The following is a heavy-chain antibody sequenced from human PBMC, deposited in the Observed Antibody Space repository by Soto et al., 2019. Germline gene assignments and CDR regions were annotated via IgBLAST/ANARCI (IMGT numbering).Heavy chain of an antibody. D-gene: IGHD3-22*01. Sequence: EVQLLESGGDLIQPGESLSLSCAASGFTFSSYAMSWVRQAPGKGLGWVSDISSSGGSTFYADSVKGRFNISRDNSRNTLYLQMNSLRAEDTAIYYCAKYQPMTQPRPYLDYWGQGTLVTVSS. V-gene: IGHV3-23*01. CDR3: AKYQPMTQPRPYLDY. CDR2: ISSSGGST. CDR1: GFTFSSYA. J-gene: IGHJ4*02.